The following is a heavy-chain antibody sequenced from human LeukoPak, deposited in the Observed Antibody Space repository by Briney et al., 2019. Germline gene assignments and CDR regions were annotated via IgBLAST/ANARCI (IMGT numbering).Heavy chain of an antibody. V-gene: IGHV3-23*01. CDR3: AKNPTPRIVGVYFYFDY. CDR2: ISGSGTGGVT. D-gene: IGHD1-26*01. CDR1: GFTFSSYA. J-gene: IGHJ4*02. Sequence: GGSLRLSCAASGFTFSSYAMSWVRQAPGKGLEWVAIISGSGTGGVTYYADSVKGRFTISRDTSKNTLYLQMNSLRAEDTAIYYCAKNPTPRIVGVYFYFDYWGQGTLVTVSS.